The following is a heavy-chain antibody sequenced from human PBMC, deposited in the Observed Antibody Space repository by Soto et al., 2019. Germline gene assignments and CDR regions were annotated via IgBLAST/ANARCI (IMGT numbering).Heavy chain of an antibody. CDR1: GFIFSNYW. Sequence: VGSLRLSCAASGFIFSNYWMHWVRRAPGKGLVWVSRINSDGGSTSYADSVKGRFTISRDNAKNTLYLQMNSLRAEDTAVYYCVRDLAYCTSTRCDGYGVDVCGQRTTVTVSS. CDR2: INSDGGST. V-gene: IGHV3-74*01. D-gene: IGHD2-2*01. J-gene: IGHJ6*02. CDR3: VRDLAYCTSTRCDGYGVDV.